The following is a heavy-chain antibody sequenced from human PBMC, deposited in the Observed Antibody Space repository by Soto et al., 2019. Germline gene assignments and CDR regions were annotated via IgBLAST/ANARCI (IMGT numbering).Heavy chain of an antibody. D-gene: IGHD5-12*01. V-gene: IGHV1-3*01. CDR1: GYTFTSYA. CDR2: INAGNGNT. Sequence: ASVKVSCKASGYTFTSYAMHWVRQAPGQRLEWMGWINAGNGNTKYSQKFQGRVTITRDTSASTAYMELSSLRSEDTAVYYCARPTGGDSGYDYYFDYWGQGTLVTVS. CDR3: ARPTGGDSGYDYYFDY. J-gene: IGHJ4*02.